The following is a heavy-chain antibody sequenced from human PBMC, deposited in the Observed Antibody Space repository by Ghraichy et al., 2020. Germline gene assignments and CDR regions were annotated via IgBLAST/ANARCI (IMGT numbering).Heavy chain of an antibody. D-gene: IGHD5-18*01. J-gene: IGHJ6*03. CDR2: ISSSGSTK. Sequence: GGSLRLSCGASGFTFRDYYMTWIRQVPGKGLEWVAYISSSGSTKEYGDSVRGRFAISKDNAKNSLYLQMNTLSVESTATYYCARDDGDTANVYYYRGVWGKGTTVTVSS. CDR3: ARDDGDTANVYYYRGV. V-gene: IGHV3-11*01. CDR1: GFTFRDYY.